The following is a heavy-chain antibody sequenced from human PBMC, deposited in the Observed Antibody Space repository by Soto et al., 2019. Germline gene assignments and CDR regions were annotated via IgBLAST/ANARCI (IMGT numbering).Heavy chain of an antibody. CDR3: AKTLMRGSRYWYFDL. V-gene: IGHV3-23*01. J-gene: IGHJ2*01. CDR2: ISASGSSP. Sequence: VQLLGSGGDLVQPGGSLRLSCAASGFTFSSYAMTWVRQTPGKGLEWVSGISASGSSPYYSDSVKGRFTISRDNSQSTLYLQMNSLSAEDPAVYYCAKTLMRGSRYWYFDLWGRGTLVTVSS. CDR1: GFTFSSYA. D-gene: IGHD5-12*01.